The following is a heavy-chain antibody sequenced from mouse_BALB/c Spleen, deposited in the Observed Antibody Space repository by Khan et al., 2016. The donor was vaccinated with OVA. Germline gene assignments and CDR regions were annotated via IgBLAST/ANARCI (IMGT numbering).Heavy chain of an antibody. CDR3: ARSGYGNPFAY. V-gene: IGHV1S81*02. CDR2: INPNNGDT. CDR1: GYTFTSYY. J-gene: IGHJ3*01. D-gene: IGHD2-1*01. Sequence: QVQLQQPGAELVKPGASVKISCKASGYTFTSYYMYWVKQRPGQGLEWIGGINPNNGDTHFNEKFKNKATLTVDKSSSTAYMQLSSLTSEDSAVSYCARSGYGNPFAYWGQGTLVTVSA.